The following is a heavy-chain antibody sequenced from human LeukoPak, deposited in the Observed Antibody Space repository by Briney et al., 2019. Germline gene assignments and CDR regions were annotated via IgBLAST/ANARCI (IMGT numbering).Heavy chain of an antibody. CDR3: ARLPDY. CDR2: INHSGST. V-gene: IGHV4-34*01. Sequence: SETLSLTCAVSGASFSGTTYYWSWIRQPPGKGLEWIGEINHSGSTSYNPSLKSRVTISVDTSKNQFSLKLTSVTAADTALYYCARLPDYWGQGTLVTVSS. CDR1: GASFSGTTYY. J-gene: IGHJ4*02.